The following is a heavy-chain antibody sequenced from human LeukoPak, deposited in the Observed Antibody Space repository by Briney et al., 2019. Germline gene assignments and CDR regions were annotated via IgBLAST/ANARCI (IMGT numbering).Heavy chain of an antibody. CDR3: AREGNGLLSKDFDY. J-gene: IGHJ4*02. CDR2: IGPHSSAT. Sequence: ASMKVSCKSSGFTFTDYYIHWVRQAPGQGLEWMGYIGPHSSATSSPQEFQGRVTMTRDTSMSTAYMELTRLTSDDMAVYYCAREGNGLLSKDFDYWGQGTLVTASS. D-gene: IGHD2/OR15-2a*01. CDR1: GFTFTDYY. V-gene: IGHV1-2*02.